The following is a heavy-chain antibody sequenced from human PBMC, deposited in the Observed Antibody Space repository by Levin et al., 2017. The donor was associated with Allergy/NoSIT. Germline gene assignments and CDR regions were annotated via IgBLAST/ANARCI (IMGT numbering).Heavy chain of an antibody. Sequence: SQTLSLTCTVSGGSISGYYWSWIRQPPGKGLEWIGYIYYSGSTNYNPSLKSRVTISVDTSKNHFSLRLSSVTAADTALYYCARDRGAYDGFFDCWGQGTVVTVSA. CDR1: GGSISGYY. D-gene: IGHD5-12*01. J-gene: IGHJ4*02. CDR2: IYYSGST. V-gene: IGHV4-59*01. CDR3: ARDRGAYDGFFDC.